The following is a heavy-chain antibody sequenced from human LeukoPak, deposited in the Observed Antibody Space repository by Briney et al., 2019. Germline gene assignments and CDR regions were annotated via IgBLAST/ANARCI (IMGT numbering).Heavy chain of an antibody. J-gene: IGHJ4*02. CDR1: GYTFTSYG. D-gene: IGHD6-13*01. Sequence: ASVKVSCKASGYTFTSYGISWVRQAPGQGLEWMGWISAYNGSTNYAQKLQGRVTMTTDTSTSTAYMELRSLRSDDTAVYYCARDRVPRYYSSSWHFPLDYWGQGTLVTVSS. V-gene: IGHV1-18*01. CDR3: ARDRVPRYYSSSWHFPLDY. CDR2: ISAYNGST.